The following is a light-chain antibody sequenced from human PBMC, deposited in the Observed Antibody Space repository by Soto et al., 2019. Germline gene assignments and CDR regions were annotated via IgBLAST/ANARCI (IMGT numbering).Light chain of an antibody. CDR1: QSISKW. CDR3: IQYNSYWK. J-gene: IGKJ1*01. Sequence: DTQITQAPSTPSASIKHRVTITCRASQSISKWLAWYQQIQGKASKFLISKASNWERGFPSRFSGSGSGTEFTLTIGSLQPDDFATYPGIQYNSYWKCGQGTEV. V-gene: IGKV1-5*03. CDR2: KAS.